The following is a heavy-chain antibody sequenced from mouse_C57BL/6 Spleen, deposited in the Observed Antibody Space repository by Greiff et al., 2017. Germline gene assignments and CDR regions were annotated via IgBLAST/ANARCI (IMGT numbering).Heavy chain of an antibody. CDR3: ARCPDDYGSSHRYFDV. D-gene: IGHD1-1*01. CDR2: IYPGSGNT. Sequence: VQLQQSGAELVRPGASVKLSCKASGYTFTDYYINWVKQRPGQGLEWIARIYPGSGNTYYNEKFKGKATLTAEKSSSTAYMQLSSLTSEASAVYFCARCPDDYGSSHRYFDVWGTGTTVTVSS. CDR1: GYTFTDYY. J-gene: IGHJ1*03. V-gene: IGHV1-76*01.